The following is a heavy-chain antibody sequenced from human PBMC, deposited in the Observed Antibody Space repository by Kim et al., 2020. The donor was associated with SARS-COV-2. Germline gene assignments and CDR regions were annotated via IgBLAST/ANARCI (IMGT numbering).Heavy chain of an antibody. CDR3: ARVYYYDSSGYPRDAFDI. Sequence: GESLKISCKGSGYSFTSYWIGWVRQMPGKGLEWMGIIYPGDSDTRYSPSFQGQVTISADKSISTAYLQWSSLKASDTAMYYCARVYYYDSSGYPRDAFDIWGQGTMVTVSS. D-gene: IGHD3-22*01. V-gene: IGHV5-51*01. CDR1: GYSFTSYW. J-gene: IGHJ3*02. CDR2: IYPGDSDT.